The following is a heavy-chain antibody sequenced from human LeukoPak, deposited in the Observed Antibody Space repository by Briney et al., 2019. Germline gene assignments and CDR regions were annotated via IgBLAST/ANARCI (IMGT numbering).Heavy chain of an antibody. Sequence: ASVKVSCTASGYTFTNNYIHWVRQPPGHGLEWMGWINPNRGDTNYAQKFQGRVTMTRDTSISTAFMELTRLTSDDTAVYYCTRDLLGFATTPLSDWGQGTLVTVSS. D-gene: IGHD4-17*01. CDR3: TRDLLGFATTPLSD. CDR1: GYTFTNNY. J-gene: IGHJ4*02. CDR2: INPNRGDT. V-gene: IGHV1-2*02.